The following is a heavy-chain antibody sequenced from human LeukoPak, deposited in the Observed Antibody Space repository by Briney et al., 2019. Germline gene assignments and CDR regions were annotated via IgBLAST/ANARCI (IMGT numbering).Heavy chain of an antibody. CDR1: GGSLSSYY. CDR3: ARVGVVPAAMRYYYYYMDV. Sequence: SETLSLTCTVSGGSLSSYYWSWLRQPPGKGLEWIGYIYYSGSTNYNPSLKSRVTISLDTSKNQFSLKLSSVTAADTAVYYCARVGVVPAAMRYYYYYMDVWGKGTTVTVSS. D-gene: IGHD2-2*01. CDR2: IYYSGST. V-gene: IGHV4-59*01. J-gene: IGHJ6*03.